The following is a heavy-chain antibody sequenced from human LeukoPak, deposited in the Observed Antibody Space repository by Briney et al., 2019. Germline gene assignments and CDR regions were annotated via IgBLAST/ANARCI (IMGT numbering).Heavy chain of an antibody. Sequence: GGSLRLSCAASGFTFSSYAMSWVRQAPGKGLEWVSAISGSGGSTYYAGSVKGRFTISRDNSKNTLYLQMNSLRAEDTAVYYCAKDPLYGDYGYDYWGQGTLVTVSS. D-gene: IGHD4-17*01. V-gene: IGHV3-23*01. CDR2: ISGSGGST. CDR1: GFTFSSYA. J-gene: IGHJ4*02. CDR3: AKDPLYGDYGYDY.